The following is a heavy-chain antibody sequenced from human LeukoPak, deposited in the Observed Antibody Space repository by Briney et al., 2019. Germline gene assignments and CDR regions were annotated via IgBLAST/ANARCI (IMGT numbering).Heavy chain of an antibody. CDR3: ASSCGGDCYSVFVRAIDI. D-gene: IGHD2-21*02. Sequence: PGGSLRLSCAASGFTVSSNYMSWVRQAPGKGLEWVSVIYSGGSTYYADSVKGRFTISRDNSKNTLYLQMNSLRAEDTAVYYCASSCGGDCYSVFVRAIDIWGQGTMVTVSS. CDR2: IYSGGST. J-gene: IGHJ3*02. CDR1: GFTVSSNY. V-gene: IGHV3-53*01.